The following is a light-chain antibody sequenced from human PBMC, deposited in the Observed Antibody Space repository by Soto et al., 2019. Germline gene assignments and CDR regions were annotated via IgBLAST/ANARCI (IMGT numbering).Light chain of an antibody. CDR1: QSVSSSY. V-gene: IGKV3-20*01. J-gene: IGKJ1*01. CDR3: QQYGSSPQT. Sequence: IVFARAAGTRSLSPGERATLSRLASQSVSSSYLAWYQQKPGQAPRLLIYGAYSRATGIKDRFSGSGSGTAFTLTISRLAPEDFAVYYCQQYGSSPQTFGQGTKVDNK. CDR2: GAY.